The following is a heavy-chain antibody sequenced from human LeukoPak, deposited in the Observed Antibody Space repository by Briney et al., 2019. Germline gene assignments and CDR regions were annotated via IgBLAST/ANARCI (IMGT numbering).Heavy chain of an antibody. Sequence: PGGSLRLSCAASKFIFSNYWMSWVRQAPGKGLEWVAYIKKTGSETYYVDSVKGRFIISRDNAKNSLYLQMNTLRADDTAVYYCARDGFGTGSNWGQGTLVTVSS. V-gene: IGHV3-7*03. CDR3: ARDGFGTGSN. J-gene: IGHJ4*01. CDR1: KFIFSNYW. CDR2: IKKTGSET. D-gene: IGHD3-16*01.